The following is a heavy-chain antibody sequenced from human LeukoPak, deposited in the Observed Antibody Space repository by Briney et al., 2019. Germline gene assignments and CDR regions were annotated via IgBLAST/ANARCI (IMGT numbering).Heavy chain of an antibody. CDR2: IYTSGST. D-gene: IGHD6-6*01. CDR1: GGSISSGSYY. J-gene: IGHJ3*02. Sequence: SETLSLTCTVSGGSISSGSYYWSWIRQPAGKGLEWIGRIYTSGSTNYNPSLKSRVTISVDTSKNQFSLKLSSVTAADTAVYYCARVATLIAAFAFDIWGQGTMVTVSS. V-gene: IGHV4-61*02. CDR3: ARVATLIAAFAFDI.